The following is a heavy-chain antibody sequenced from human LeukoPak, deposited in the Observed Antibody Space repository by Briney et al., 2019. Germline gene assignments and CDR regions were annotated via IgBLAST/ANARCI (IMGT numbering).Heavy chain of an antibody. CDR1: GASISNSAYY. CDR3: ARLFFVIDT. J-gene: IGHJ5*02. V-gene: IGHV4-39*01. Sequence: SETLFLTCTVSGASISNSAYYWFWIRQPPGEGLECIGTVHYSGSTFYNPSLKSRVNISVDTSKNQFSLQLSSVTAADTAVYYCARLFFVIDTWGQGTLVTVSS. CDR2: VHYSGST. D-gene: IGHD3-3*01.